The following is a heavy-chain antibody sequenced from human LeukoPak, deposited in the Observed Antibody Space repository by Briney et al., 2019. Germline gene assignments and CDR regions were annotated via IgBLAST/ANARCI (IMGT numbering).Heavy chain of an antibody. CDR3: ATSSMVRGAQFDY. D-gene: IGHD3-10*01. J-gene: IGHJ4*02. V-gene: IGHV3-30*04. CDR1: GFTFSSYA. Sequence: GRSLRLSCAASGFTFSSYAMHWVRQAPGKGLEWVAVISYDGSNKYYADSVKGRFTISRDNSKNTLYLQMNGLRAEDTAVYYCATSSMVRGAQFDYWGQGTLVTVSS. CDR2: ISYDGSNK.